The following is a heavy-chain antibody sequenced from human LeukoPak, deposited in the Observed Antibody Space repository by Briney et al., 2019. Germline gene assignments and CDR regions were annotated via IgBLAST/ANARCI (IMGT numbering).Heavy chain of an antibody. CDR2: IWYDGSNK. Sequence: PGGSLRLSCAASGFTFSSYGMHWVRQAPGKGLEWVAVIWYDGSNKYYADSVKGRFTISRDNSKNTLYLQMNSLRAEDTAVYYCARTIVVPAAILDYYMDVWGKGTTVTVSS. CDR1: GFTFSSYG. V-gene: IGHV3-33*01. J-gene: IGHJ6*03. CDR3: ARTIVVPAAILDYYMDV. D-gene: IGHD2-2*02.